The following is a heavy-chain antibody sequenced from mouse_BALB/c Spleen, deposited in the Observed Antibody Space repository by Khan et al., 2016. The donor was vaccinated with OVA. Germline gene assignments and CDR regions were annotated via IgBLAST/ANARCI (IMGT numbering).Heavy chain of an antibody. V-gene: IGHV9-1*02. CDR1: GYTFTNYG. J-gene: IGHJ1*01. CDR2: INTYTGEP. CDR3: ARGASYGYFDV. Sequence: QIQLVQSGPELKKPGETVKISCKASGYTFTNYGMNWVKQAPGKGLKWMGWINTYTGEPTYTDDFKGRFAFSLETSASTAYLQINNLKNEDMATYFGARGASYGYFDVGGAGTTGTVSS.